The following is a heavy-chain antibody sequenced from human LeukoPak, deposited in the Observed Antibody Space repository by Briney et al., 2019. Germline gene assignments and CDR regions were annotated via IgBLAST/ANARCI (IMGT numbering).Heavy chain of an antibody. Sequence: ASVKVSCKAFGYTFTGYYMHWVRQAPGQGLEWMGWINPNSGGTNYAQKFQGRVTMTRDTSISTAYMELSRLRSDDTAVYYCAREPLWFGELYDWFDPWGQGTLVTVSS. D-gene: IGHD3-10*01. V-gene: IGHV1-2*02. CDR1: GYTFTGYY. CDR2: INPNSGGT. CDR3: AREPLWFGELYDWFDP. J-gene: IGHJ5*02.